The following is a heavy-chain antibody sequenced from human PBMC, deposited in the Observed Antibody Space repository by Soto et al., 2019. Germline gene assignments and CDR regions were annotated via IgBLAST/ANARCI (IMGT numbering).Heavy chain of an antibody. V-gene: IGHV1-18*01. CDR1: GYTFYTYG. CDR3: ARGGYYGSGSYYIYFDF. D-gene: IGHD3-10*01. Sequence: QVQLVQSEPEVKKPGASVKVSCKTFGYTFYTYGISWVRQAPGQGLEWMGWINVYNGNTNYAQNLQDRVTLTTETSTNTAYMELRSLRSDDTAVYFCARGGYYGSGSYYIYFDFWGQGTPVTVSS. J-gene: IGHJ4*02. CDR2: INVYNGNT.